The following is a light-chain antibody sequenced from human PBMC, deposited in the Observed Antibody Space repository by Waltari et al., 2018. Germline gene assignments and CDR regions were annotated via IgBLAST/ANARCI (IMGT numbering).Light chain of an antibody. CDR3: QQYDGEVVT. Sequence: VLTLSPGTLSLYPGDRATLSSRASQSVTSISLTWYQQKLGPAPRLLIYGTSSRATGIPDRFSGSGSGTDFTLTISRLEPEDFAVYYCQQYDGEVVTFGGGTKVEI. CDR1: QSVTSIS. CDR2: GTS. V-gene: IGKV3-20*01. J-gene: IGKJ4*01.